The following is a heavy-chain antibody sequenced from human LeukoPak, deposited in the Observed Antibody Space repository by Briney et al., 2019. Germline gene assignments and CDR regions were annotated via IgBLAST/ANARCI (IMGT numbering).Heavy chain of an antibody. CDR1: GASISGSGYY. J-gene: IGHJ4*02. CDR3: ETRDY. Sequence: SETLSLTCTVSGASISGSGYYWGWIRQPPGKGLEWIGSIYYSGSTYYNPSLKSRVTISVDTSKNQFSLKLSSVTAADTAVYYCETRDYWGQGTLVTVSS. CDR2: IYYSGST. V-gene: IGHV4-39*01.